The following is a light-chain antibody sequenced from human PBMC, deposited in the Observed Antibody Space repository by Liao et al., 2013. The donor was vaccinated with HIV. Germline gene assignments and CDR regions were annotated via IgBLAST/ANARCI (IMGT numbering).Light chain of an antibody. Sequence: SYELTQPPSVSVAPGKTARITCGGNNIGSKSVNWYQQKPGQAPVLVIYYDSDRPSGIPERFSGSNSGNTATLTISRVEAGDEADFYCQVWDRSSDLGVEFGGGTKLTVL. CDR2: YDS. CDR3: QVWDRSSDLGVE. CDR1: NIGSKS. J-gene: IGLJ2*01. V-gene: IGLV3-21*01.